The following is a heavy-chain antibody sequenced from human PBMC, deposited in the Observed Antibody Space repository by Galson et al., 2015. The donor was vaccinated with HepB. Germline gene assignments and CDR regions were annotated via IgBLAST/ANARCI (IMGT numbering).Heavy chain of an antibody. CDR2: ILSDGTT. J-gene: IGHJ3*01. CDR1: GFTFWRYT. Sequence: SLRLSCAASGFTFWRYTMGWVRQAPGKGLEWVSAILSDGTTSYIDSVRGRFTISRDNSKNTLYLQMNSLRAEDAAVYYCARRVEGAFDVWGQGTRATVSS. CDR3: ARRVEGAFDV. V-gene: IGHV3-23*01.